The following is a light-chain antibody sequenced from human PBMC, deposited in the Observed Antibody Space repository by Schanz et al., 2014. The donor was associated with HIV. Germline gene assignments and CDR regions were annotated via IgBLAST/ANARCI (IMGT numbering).Light chain of an antibody. Sequence: QSALTQPASVSGSPGQSITISCTGTSSDVGIYNLVSWYQQHPGKAPKLMIYEDSKRPSGVSNRFSGSKSGNTASLTISGLQAEDEADYYCCSYTTTSTYVFGAGTKLTV. CDR1: SSDVGIYNL. CDR2: EDS. CDR3: CSYTTTSTYV. J-gene: IGLJ1*01. V-gene: IGLV2-14*02.